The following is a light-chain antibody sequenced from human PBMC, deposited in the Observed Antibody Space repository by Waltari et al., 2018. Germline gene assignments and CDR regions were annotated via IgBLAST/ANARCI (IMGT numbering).Light chain of an antibody. CDR3: QHYDSYSAT. CDR1: QSITWW. CDR2: KAS. V-gene: IGKV1-5*03. Sequence: DIQMTQSPSTLSASVGDRVTITCRASQSITWWLAWYQQKAGKAPKLLIYKASILESGVPSRFSGGGSGTEFTLTISSLQPDDFATYYCQHYDSYSATFGRGTKVEIK. J-gene: IGKJ4*02.